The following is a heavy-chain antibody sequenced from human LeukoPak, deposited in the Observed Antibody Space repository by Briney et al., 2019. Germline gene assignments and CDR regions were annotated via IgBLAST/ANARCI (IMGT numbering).Heavy chain of an antibody. CDR2: IYSGGST. Sequence: GGSLRLSCAAPGFTVSSNYMSWVRQAPGKGLEWVSVIYSGGSTYYADSVKGRFTISRDNSKNTLYLQMNSLRVEDTAVYYCARGNSGSYRSVYYYYYMDVWGKGTTVTVSS. CDR3: ARGNSGSYRSVYYYYYMDV. V-gene: IGHV3-66*01. J-gene: IGHJ6*03. CDR1: GFTVSSNY. D-gene: IGHD1-26*01.